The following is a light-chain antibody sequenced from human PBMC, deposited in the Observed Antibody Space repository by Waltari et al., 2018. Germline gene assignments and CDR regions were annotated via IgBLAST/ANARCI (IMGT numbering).Light chain of an antibody. V-gene: IGLV1-51*01. CDR3: GSWDSALNPV. J-gene: IGLJ2*01. Sequence: QSVLTQPPSVSAAPGQKVTISCPGSSSTLAKNFVSWYQKVPGTAPQLLIFDNDKRPSGIPDRFSATKTDTSATLDISGLQIGDEADYYCGSWDSALNPVFGGGTHLTVL. CDR2: DND. CDR1: SSTLAKNF.